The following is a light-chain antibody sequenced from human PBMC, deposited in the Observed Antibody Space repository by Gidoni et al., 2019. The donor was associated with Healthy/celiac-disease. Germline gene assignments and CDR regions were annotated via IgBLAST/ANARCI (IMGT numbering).Light chain of an antibody. CDR3: QQYYSTPLT. CDR1: QSVLYSSNNKNY. J-gene: IGKJ4*01. V-gene: IGKV4-1*01. Sequence: DIVMTQSPDSLALSLRERATINCKSSQSVLYSSNNKNYLAWYQQKPGQPPKLLIYWASTRESGVPDRFSGSGSGTDFTLTSSSLQAEDVAVYYCQQYYSTPLTFGGGTKVEIK. CDR2: WAS.